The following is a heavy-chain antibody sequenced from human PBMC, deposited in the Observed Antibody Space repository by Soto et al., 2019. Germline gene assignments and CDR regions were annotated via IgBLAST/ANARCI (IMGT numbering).Heavy chain of an antibody. Sequence: SETLSLTCAVYGGSFSGYYWSWIRQPPGKGLEWIGEINHSGSTNYNPSLKSRVTISVDTSKNQFSLKLSSVTAADTAVYYCVRVRITILAWFDPWGQGTLVTVSS. D-gene: IGHD3-3*01. CDR2: INHSGST. J-gene: IGHJ5*02. CDR3: VRVRITILAWFDP. CDR1: GGSFSGYY. V-gene: IGHV4-34*01.